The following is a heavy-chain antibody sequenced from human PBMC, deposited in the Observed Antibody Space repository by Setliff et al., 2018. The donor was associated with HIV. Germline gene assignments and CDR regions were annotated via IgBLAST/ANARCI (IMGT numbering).Heavy chain of an antibody. V-gene: IGHV4-59*01. CDR1: GGSISTYY. D-gene: IGHD4-17*01. CDR2: IYFTGSS. CDR3: ARVQMAYAAFDV. J-gene: IGHJ3*01. Sequence: SETLSLTCTVSGGSISTYYWSWIRQPPGKGLEWIGSIYFTGSSDNNPSLKSRVTLSVDTSKHQFSLKLSSVTAADTAVYYCARVQMAYAAFDVWGQGTMV.